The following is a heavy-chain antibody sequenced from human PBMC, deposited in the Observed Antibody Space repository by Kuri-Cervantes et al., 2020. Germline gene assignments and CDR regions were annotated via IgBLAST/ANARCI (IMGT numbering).Heavy chain of an antibody. Sequence: GESLKISCAASGFTFDDYTMHWVRQAPGKGLERVSLISWDGGSTYYADSVKGRFTISRDNAKNSLYLQMNSLRAEDTALYYCAKDYGSFFQYFDYWGQGTLVTVSS. D-gene: IGHD1-26*01. CDR1: GFTFDDYT. J-gene: IGHJ4*02. V-gene: IGHV3-43*01. CDR2: ISWDGGST. CDR3: AKDYGSFFQYFDY.